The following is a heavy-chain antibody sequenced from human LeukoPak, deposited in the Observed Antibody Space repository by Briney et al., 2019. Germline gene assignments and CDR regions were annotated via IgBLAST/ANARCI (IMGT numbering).Heavy chain of an antibody. CDR1: AGSFSGYY. V-gene: IGHV4-34*01. Sequence: SETLSLTCAVYAGSFSGYYWSWIRQPPGKGLEWIGEVNHSGSTNYNPSLKSRVTISVDTSKNQFSLKLSSVTAADTAVYYCASLFGSRSRRVKWWDFDYCGQGTLVTVSS. D-gene: IGHD3-10*01. CDR3: ASLFGSRSRRVKWWDFDY. CDR2: VNHSGST. J-gene: IGHJ4*02.